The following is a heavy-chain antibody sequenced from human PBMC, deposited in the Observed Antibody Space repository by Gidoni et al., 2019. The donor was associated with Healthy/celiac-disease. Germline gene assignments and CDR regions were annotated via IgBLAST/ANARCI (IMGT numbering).Heavy chain of an antibody. J-gene: IGHJ4*02. Sequence: EVQLVESGGGLVQPGGSLRLSCAASGFTVSSNYMSWVRQAPGKGLEWVSVSYSGGSTYYADSVKGRFTISRDNSKNTLYLQMNSLRAEDTAVYYCARDGQDYYDSSGYWVYWGQGTLVTVSS. V-gene: IGHV3-66*01. CDR2: SYSGGST. D-gene: IGHD3-22*01. CDR3: ARDGQDYYDSSGYWVY. CDR1: GFTVSSNY.